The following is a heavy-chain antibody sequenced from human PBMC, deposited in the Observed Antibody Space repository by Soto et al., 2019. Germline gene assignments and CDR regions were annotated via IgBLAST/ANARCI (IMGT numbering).Heavy chain of an antibody. D-gene: IGHD3-3*01. CDR1: GGTFNNYG. V-gene: IGHV1-69*01. J-gene: IGHJ4*02. CDR2: IIPMIPRT. CDR3: ASWDYDVWTGYSYDD. Sequence: QVQLVQSGAEVKKPGSSVKVSCKASGGTFNNYGMGWVRQAPGQGLEWMGGIIPMIPRTNYAQKFQGRVTLTADASRSTAYMELRSLRSEDTAVYYCASWDYDVWTGYSYDDWGQGPLVTVSS.